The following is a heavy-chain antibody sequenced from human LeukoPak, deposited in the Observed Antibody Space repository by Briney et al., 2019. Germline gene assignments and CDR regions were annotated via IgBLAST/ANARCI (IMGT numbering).Heavy chain of an antibody. Sequence: PGGSLRLSCAASGFTFSSYAMSWVRQAPGKGLEWVSAISGSGGSTYYADSVKGRFTISRDNSKNTLYLQMNSLRAEDTAVYYCAKPLTGGGYDFWGGVDYWGQGTLVTVSS. CDR1: GFTFSSYA. V-gene: IGHV3-23*01. CDR2: ISGSGGST. J-gene: IGHJ4*02. D-gene: IGHD3-3*01. CDR3: AKPLTGGGYDFWGGVDY.